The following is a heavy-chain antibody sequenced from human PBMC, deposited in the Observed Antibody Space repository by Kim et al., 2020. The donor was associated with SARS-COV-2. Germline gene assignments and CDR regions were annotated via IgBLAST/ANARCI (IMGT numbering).Heavy chain of an antibody. D-gene: IGHD4-4*01. V-gene: IGHV4-4*07. CDR3: ARDRAVTTFGFDP. Sequence: STPSHKSRVPMSVDTSKNQFSLKLSAVTAADTAVYYCARDRAVTTFGFDPWGQGTLVTVSS. J-gene: IGHJ5*02.